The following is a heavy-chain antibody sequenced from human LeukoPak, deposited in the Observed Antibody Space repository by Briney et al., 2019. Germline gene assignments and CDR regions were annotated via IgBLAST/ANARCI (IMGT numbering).Heavy chain of an antibody. Sequence: ASVKVSCKASGYAFTGYYMHWVRQAPGQGREWVGWINPNSGGTNYAQKFQGRVTMTRDTSIRTAYMELSRLRSDDTAVYYCARDPTYGSWSYYTDYWGQGTLVTVSS. CDR3: ARDPTYGSWSYYTDY. CDR1: GYAFTGYY. CDR2: INPNSGGT. D-gene: IGHD3-10*01. J-gene: IGHJ4*02. V-gene: IGHV1-2*02.